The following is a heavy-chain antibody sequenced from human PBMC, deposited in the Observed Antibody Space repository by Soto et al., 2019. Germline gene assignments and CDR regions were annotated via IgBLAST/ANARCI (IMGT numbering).Heavy chain of an antibody. V-gene: IGHV3-23*01. D-gene: IGHD3-22*01. CDR2: FRTGGDDGTT. J-gene: IGHJ5*02. CDR3: ARDYYYDSRSSSVNWFDP. CDR1: GFTFSSYS. Sequence: GGPLRLSCAASGFTFSSYSMSWVRQAPGKGLEWVSGFRTGGDDGTTYYADSVKGRFTVSRDNANNTLYLQMNSLGVEDTAVYYCARDYYYDSRSSSVNWFDPWGQGTLVTVSS.